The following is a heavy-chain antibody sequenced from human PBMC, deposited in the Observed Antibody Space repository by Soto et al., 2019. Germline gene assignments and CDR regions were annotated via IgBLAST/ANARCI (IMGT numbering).Heavy chain of an antibody. D-gene: IGHD6-6*01. V-gene: IGHV3-30*18. CDR3: AKDRYSSSFFTYDY. J-gene: IGHJ4*02. CDR1: GFTFSSYG. Sequence: GGSLRLSCAASGFTFSSYGMHWVRQAPGKGLEWVAVISYDGSNKYYADSVKGRFTISRDNSKNTLYLQMNSLRAEDTAVYYCAKDRYSSSFFTYDYWGQGTLVTVSS. CDR2: ISYDGSNK.